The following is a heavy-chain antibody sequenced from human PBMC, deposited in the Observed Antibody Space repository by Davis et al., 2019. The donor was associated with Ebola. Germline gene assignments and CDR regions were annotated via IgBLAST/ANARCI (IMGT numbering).Heavy chain of an antibody. J-gene: IGHJ6*03. CDR2: ISAYNGNT. V-gene: IGHV1-18*01. D-gene: IGHD6-6*01. CDR1: GGTFSSYA. CDR3: ARDGQLANVDYYYYYMDV. Sequence: ASVKVSCKASGGTFSSYAISWVRQAPGQGLEWMGWISAYNGNTNYAQKLQGRVTMTTDTSTSTAYMELRSLRSDDTAVYYCARDGQLANVDYYYYYMDVWGKGTTVTVSS.